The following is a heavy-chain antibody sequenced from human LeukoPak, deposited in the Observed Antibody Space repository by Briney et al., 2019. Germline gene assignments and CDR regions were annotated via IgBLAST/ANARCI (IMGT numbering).Heavy chain of an antibody. Sequence: SETLSLTCTVSGGSISSSSYYWGWIRQPPGKGLEWIGEINHSGSTNYNPSLKSRVTISVDTSKNQFSLKLSSVTAADTAVYYCARGHSTMIVAGVYFDYWGQGTLVTVSS. CDR3: ARGHSTMIVAGVYFDY. D-gene: IGHD3-22*01. J-gene: IGHJ4*02. V-gene: IGHV4-39*07. CDR2: INHSGST. CDR1: GGSISSSSYY.